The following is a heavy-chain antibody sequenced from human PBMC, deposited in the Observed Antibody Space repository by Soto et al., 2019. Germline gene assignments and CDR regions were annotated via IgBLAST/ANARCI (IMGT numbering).Heavy chain of an antibody. Sequence: QVQLVQSGAEVKKPGASVKVSCKASGYTFTSYGISWVRQAPGQGLEWMGWISAYNGNTNYAQKLQGRXXMXTXXSTSTAYMELRSLRSDDTAVYYCARSYDGYSWFDPWGQGTLVTVSS. CDR3: ARSYDGYSWFDP. D-gene: IGHD3-16*01. J-gene: IGHJ5*02. CDR2: ISAYNGNT. V-gene: IGHV1-18*01. CDR1: GYTFTSYG.